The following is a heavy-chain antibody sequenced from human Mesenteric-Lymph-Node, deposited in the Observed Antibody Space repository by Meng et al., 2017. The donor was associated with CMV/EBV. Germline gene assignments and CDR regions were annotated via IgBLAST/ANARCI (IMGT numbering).Heavy chain of an antibody. CDR2: INHSGST. J-gene: IGHJ4*02. D-gene: IGHD3-9*01. V-gene: IGHV4-34*01. Sequence: QVHLHQGGAGLLKPSETLSVTCAVYGGSFSGYYWNWIRQSPEKGLEWIGEINHSGSTTYNPSFTSRIIISVDTSTNQISLNMSSVTAADTAVYYCARGSSYDILTGYFDYWGQGALVTVSS. CDR3: ARGSSYDILTGYFDY. CDR1: GGSFSGYY.